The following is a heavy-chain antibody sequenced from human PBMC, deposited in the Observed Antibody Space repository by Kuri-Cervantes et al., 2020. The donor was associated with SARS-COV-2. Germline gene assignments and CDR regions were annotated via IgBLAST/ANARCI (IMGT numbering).Heavy chain of an antibody. CDR1: GYSFTSYW. J-gene: IGHJ6*03. CDR2: ICPGDSDT. Sequence: GESLKISCKGSGYSFTSYWIGWVRQMPGKGLEWMGIICPGDSDTRYSPSFQGQVTISADKSISTAYLQWSSLKASDTAMYYCARLLGDSDIVGYYYYMDVWGKGTTVTVSS. V-gene: IGHV5-51*01. CDR3: ARLLGDSDIVGYYYYMDV. D-gene: IGHD5-12*01.